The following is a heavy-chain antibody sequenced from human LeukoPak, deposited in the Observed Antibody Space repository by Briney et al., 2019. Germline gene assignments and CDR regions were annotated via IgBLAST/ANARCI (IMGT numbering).Heavy chain of an antibody. CDR3: AKDRYGGTTTYYFDY. CDR1: GFTFSSYG. J-gene: IGHJ4*02. Sequence: GGSLRLSCAASGFTFSSYGMHWVRQAPGKGLEWVAFIRYDGSNKYYADSVKGRFTISRDNSKNTVSLRMNSLRAEDTAVYYCAKDRYGGTTTYYFDYWGQGTLVTVSS. V-gene: IGHV3-30*02. D-gene: IGHD1-7*01. CDR2: IRYDGSNK.